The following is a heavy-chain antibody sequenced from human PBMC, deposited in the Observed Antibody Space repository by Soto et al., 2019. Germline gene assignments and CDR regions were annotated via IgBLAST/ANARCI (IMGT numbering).Heavy chain of an antibody. CDR1: GYTFTGYY. CDR3: ASEAYSYGTPTEHYYYGMDV. J-gene: IGHJ6*02. Sequence: GASVKVSCKASGYTFTGYYMHWVRQAPGRGLEWMGWINPNSGGTNYAQKFQGWVTMTRDTSISTAYMELSRLRSDDTAVYYCASEAYSYGTPTEHYYYGMDVWGQGTTVTVSS. V-gene: IGHV1-2*04. D-gene: IGHD5-18*01. CDR2: INPNSGGT.